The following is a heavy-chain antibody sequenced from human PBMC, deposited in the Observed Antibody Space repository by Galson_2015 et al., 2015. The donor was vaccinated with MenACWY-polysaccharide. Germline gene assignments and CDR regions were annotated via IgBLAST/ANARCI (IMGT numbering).Heavy chain of an antibody. J-gene: IGHJ4*02. CDR2: ISYSGGST. Sequence: SLRLSCAASGFTFSNHAMSWVRQAPGKGLEWVSVISYSGGSTYYADSVKGRFTISSDNSKNTLYLQMHSLRAEDTAVYYCAKEAGTGGDPFDYWGQGTLVTVSS. CDR1: GFTFSNHA. D-gene: IGHD2-8*02. CDR3: AKEAGTGGDPFDY. V-gene: IGHV3-23*01.